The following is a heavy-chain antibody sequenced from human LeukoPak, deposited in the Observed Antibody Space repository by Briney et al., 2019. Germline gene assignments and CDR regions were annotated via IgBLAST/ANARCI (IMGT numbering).Heavy chain of an antibody. V-gene: IGHV3-30*01. D-gene: IGHD4-11*01. CDR2: ISYDGSNK. CDR3: ARVTVTTCY. Sequence: PGRSLRLPCAASGFTFSSYAMHWVRQAPGKGLEWVAVISYDGSNKYYADSVKGRFTISRDNSKNTLYLQMNSLRAEDTAVYYCARVTVTTCYWGQGTLVTVSS. CDR1: GFTFSSYA. J-gene: IGHJ4*02.